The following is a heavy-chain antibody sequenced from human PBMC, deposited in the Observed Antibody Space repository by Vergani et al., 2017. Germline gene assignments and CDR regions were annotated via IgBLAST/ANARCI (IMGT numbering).Heavy chain of an antibody. CDR3: ARQGYCSSTSGYGYYYYYGMDV. J-gene: IGHJ6*02. Sequence: QVQLVQSGAEVKKPGSSVKVSCKASGGTFSSYTISWVRQAPGQGLEWMGRIIPILGIANYAQKFQGRVTITADKSTGTAYMELSSLRSEDTAVYYCARQGYCSSTSGYGYYYYYGMDVWGQGTTVTVSS. D-gene: IGHD2-2*01. CDR2: IIPILGIA. V-gene: IGHV1-69*02. CDR1: GGTFSSYT.